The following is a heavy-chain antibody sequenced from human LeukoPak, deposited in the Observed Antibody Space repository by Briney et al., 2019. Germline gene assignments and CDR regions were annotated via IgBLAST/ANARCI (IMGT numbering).Heavy chain of an antibody. D-gene: IGHD3-22*01. CDR1: GGSISSGSYY. CDR2: IYTSGST. Sequence: PSQTLSLTCTVSGGSISSGSYYWSWIRQPAGKGLEWIGRIYTSGSTNYNPSLKSRVTISVDTSKNQFSLKLSSVTAADTAVYYCASLERNPYYDSSGYYYGFEFRVDPWGQGTLVTVSS. CDR3: ASLERNPYYDSSGYYYGFEFRVDP. J-gene: IGHJ5*02. V-gene: IGHV4-61*02.